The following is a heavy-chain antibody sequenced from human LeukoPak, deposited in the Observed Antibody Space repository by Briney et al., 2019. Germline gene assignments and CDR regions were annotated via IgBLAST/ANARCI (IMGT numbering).Heavy chain of an antibody. CDR1: GGSISSGGYY. Sequence: PSETLSLTCTVSGGSISSGGYYWSWIRQRPGKGLEWIGYIYYSGSTYYNPSLMSRVTISVDTSKNQFSLKLSSVTAADTAVNYCARGGKVWFDPWGQGTLVTVSS. D-gene: IGHD1-26*01. CDR3: ARGGKVWFDP. CDR2: IYYSGST. J-gene: IGHJ5*02. V-gene: IGHV4-31*03.